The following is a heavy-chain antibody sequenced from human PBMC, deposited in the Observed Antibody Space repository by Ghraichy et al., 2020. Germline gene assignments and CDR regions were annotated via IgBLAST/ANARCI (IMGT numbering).Heavy chain of an antibody. CDR2: IYHSGST. CDR3: ARAWYSSVDY. J-gene: IGHJ4*02. D-gene: IGHD6-25*01. V-gene: IGHV4-38-2*01. CDR1: GYSISSGYY. Sequence: SETLSLTCAVSGYSISSGYYWGWIRQPPGKGLEWIGSIYHSGSTYYNPSLKSRVTISVDTSKNQFSLKLSSVTAADTAVYYCARAWYSSVDYWGQGTLVTVSS.